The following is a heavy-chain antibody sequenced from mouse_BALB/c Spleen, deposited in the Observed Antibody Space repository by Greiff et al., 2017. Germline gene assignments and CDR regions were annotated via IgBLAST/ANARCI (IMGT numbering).Heavy chain of an antibody. J-gene: IGHJ2*01. CDR3: AVWLRGYFDY. V-gene: IGHV5-17*02. D-gene: IGHD2-2*01. Sequence: EVKLVESGGGLVQPGGSRKLSCAASGFTFSSFGMHWVRQAPEKGLEWVAYISSGSSTIYYADTVKGRFTISRDNPKNTLFLQMTSLRSEDTAMYYCAVWLRGYFDYWGQGTTRTVAS. CDR1: GFTFSSFG. CDR2: ISSGSSTI.